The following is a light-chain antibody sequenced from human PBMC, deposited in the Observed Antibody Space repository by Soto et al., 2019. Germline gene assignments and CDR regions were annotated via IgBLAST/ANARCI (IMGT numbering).Light chain of an antibody. CDR1: QRISISY. V-gene: IGKV3-20*01. CDR2: STS. CDR3: QQYGGSSWT. J-gene: IGKJ1*01. Sequence: PGERATLSCSASQRISISYLAWYQQQPGQAPRLLIHSTSTRATGIPDRFSGSGSGTDFTLTISKLEPGDFAVYYCQQYGGSSWTFGQGTKVDIK.